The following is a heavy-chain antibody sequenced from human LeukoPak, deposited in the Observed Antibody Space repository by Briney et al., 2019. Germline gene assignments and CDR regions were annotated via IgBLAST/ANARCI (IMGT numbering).Heavy chain of an antibody. V-gene: IGHV6-1*01. J-gene: IGHJ4*02. D-gene: IGHD5-12*01. CDR2: TYYRSKWYN. CDR1: GDSVSRFGAV. Sequence: SQTLSLTCAISGDSVSRFGAVWNWIRQSPSRGLEWLGRTYYRSKWYNDYAVSVKSRITINPDTSKNQFSLHLNSVTPEDTAIYYCARESDTGYVNFWGQGTQVTVSS. CDR3: ARESDTGYVNF.